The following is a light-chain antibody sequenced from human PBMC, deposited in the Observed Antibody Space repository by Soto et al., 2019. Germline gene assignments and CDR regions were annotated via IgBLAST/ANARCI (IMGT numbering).Light chain of an antibody. V-gene: IGKV3-15*01. CDR3: QQYNNRPPWT. CDR2: GAS. J-gene: IGKJ1*01. CDR1: QSVGSN. Sequence: EIVMTQSPATLSVSPGERDTLSCRASQSVGSNLACYQQKPGQAPRLLMYGASTRATGVPARFSGSGSGAEFTLTISSLQSEDFAVYYCQQYNNRPPWTFGQGTKVEIE.